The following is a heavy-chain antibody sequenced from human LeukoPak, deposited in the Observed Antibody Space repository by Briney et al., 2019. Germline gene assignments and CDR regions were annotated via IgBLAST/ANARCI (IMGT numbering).Heavy chain of an antibody. CDR1: GYTFTNFG. V-gene: IGHV1-18*01. Sequence: ASVKVSCKAFGYTFTNFGITWVRQAPGQGLEWMGWISAYNGDTKYGQNFQGRVTMTTDTSTTTAYMDLRSLSPDDTAVYYCGRVDMATTKDYWGQGTLVTVSS. J-gene: IGHJ4*02. D-gene: IGHD5-24*01. CDR3: GRVDMATTKDY. CDR2: ISAYNGDT.